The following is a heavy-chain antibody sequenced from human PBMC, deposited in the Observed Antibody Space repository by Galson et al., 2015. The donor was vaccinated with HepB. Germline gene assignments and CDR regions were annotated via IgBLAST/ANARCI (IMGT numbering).Heavy chain of an antibody. V-gene: IGHV3-48*01. CDR1: GFTFSTYG. Sequence: SLRLSCAASGFTFSTYGVNWVRQTPGMGLEWISYISSTGTTIYYADSVKGRFTISRDNSKNMLHLQMSSLRPEDTAVYYCARGIVYDAFDIWGQGTMVTVSS. J-gene: IGHJ3*02. D-gene: IGHD2/OR15-2a*01. CDR3: ARGIVYDAFDI. CDR2: ISSTGTTI.